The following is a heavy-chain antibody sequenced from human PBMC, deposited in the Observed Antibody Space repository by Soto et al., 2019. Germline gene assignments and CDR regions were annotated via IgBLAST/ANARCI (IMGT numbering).Heavy chain of an antibody. V-gene: IGHV1-8*01. Sequence: QVQLVQSGAEVKKPGASVKVSCKASGYTFTSYDINWVRQATGHGLAWMGWMNPNSRNTVYAQKFQGRVTMTRNTSISTAYRELSSVRSEDTAVYYCARGDYSNYGVVMGWGQGTLVTVSS. CDR3: ARGDYSNYGVVMG. CDR1: GYTFTSYD. CDR2: MNPNSRNT. D-gene: IGHD4-4*01. J-gene: IGHJ4*02.